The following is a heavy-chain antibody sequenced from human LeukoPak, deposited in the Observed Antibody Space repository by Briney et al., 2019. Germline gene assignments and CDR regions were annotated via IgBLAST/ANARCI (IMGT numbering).Heavy chain of an antibody. CDR3: ARDDSGSYTSYYYYYMDV. D-gene: IGHD1-26*01. V-gene: IGHV4-34*01. J-gene: IGHJ6*03. CDR1: GGSFSGFN. Sequence: PSETLSLTCAVYGGSFSGFNWSWIRQPPGKGLEWIGEINHSGSTNYNPSLKSRVTISVDTSKNQFSLKLSSVTAADTAVYYCARDDSGSYTSYYYYYMDVWGKGTTVTVSS. CDR2: INHSGST.